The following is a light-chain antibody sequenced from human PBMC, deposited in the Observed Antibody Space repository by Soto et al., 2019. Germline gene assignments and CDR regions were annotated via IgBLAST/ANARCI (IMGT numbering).Light chain of an antibody. CDR2: WAS. CDR1: QCVFFDTNNKNY. Sequence: QCVFFDTNNKNYFAWYQQKPGQPPKLLIYWASTRESGVPDRFSGSGSGTDFTLTIGSLQAEDVAVYYCQQYYSTPLTFGGGTKVDIK. CDR3: QQYYSTPLT. J-gene: IGKJ4*01. V-gene: IGKV4-1*01.